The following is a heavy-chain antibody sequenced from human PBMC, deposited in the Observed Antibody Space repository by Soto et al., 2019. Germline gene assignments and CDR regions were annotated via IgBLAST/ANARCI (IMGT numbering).Heavy chain of an antibody. CDR2: INPNSGGT. J-gene: IGHJ4*02. CDR1: GYTFTGYY. Sequence: QGQLVQSGAEVKKPGASVKVSCKASGYTFTGYYIHWVRQAPGQGLEWMGWINPNSGGTNYAQKLQGRVTMTRDTSISTVYMELSSLRSDDTAVYYCARDRGGYDYYFDSWGQGTLVTVSS. V-gene: IGHV1-2*02. CDR3: ARDRGGYDYYFDS. D-gene: IGHD5-12*01.